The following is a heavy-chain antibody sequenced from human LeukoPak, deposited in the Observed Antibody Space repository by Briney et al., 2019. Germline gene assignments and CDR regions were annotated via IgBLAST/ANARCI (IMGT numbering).Heavy chain of an antibody. D-gene: IGHD6-6*01. J-gene: IGHJ4*02. CDR1: GGAFSSYA. Sequence: ASVKVSCKASGGAFSSYAISWVRQAPGQGLEWMGGIIPIFGTANYAHKFQGRVTITADESTSTAYMELSSLRSEDTAVYFCARFYGSSSLRGHFDYWGQGTLVTVSS. CDR2: IIPIFGTA. CDR3: ARFYGSSSLRGHFDY. V-gene: IGHV1-69*13.